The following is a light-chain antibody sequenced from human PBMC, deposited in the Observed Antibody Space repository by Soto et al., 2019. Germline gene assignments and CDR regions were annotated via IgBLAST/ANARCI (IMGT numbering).Light chain of an antibody. CDR3: SSYAGSNNLV. J-gene: IGLJ2*01. CDR1: SSDVGGYNY. CDR2: EVS. Sequence: QSALTQPPSASGSPGQSVTISCTGTSSDVGGYNYVSWYQQHPGKAPKLMIYEVSKRPSGVPDRFSGSKFGNTASLTVSGLQAEDEADYYCSSYAGSNNLVFGGGIKLTVL. V-gene: IGLV2-8*01.